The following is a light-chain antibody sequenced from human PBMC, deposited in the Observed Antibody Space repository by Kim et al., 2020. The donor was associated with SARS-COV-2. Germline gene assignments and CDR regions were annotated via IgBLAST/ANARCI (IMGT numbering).Light chain of an antibody. CDR3: SAWDNSLSAVL. CDR1: TSNIGVHY. Sequence: GKRVTISCSGRTSNIGVHYVYWYQHLPGTAPKLLIYRNNQRPSGVPDRFSGSRSDTSASLAISGLRSEDEGDYYCSAWDNSLSAVLFGGGTQLTVL. J-gene: IGLJ2*01. V-gene: IGLV1-47*01. CDR2: RNN.